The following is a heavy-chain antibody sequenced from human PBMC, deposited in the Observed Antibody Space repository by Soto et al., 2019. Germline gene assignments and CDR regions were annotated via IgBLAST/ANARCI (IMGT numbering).Heavy chain of an antibody. CDR3: ATWHEREHAYDV. Sequence: VQLVESGGGVVQPGSSLRLSCVASGLTISGKKYVAWVRQAPGKGLEWVSALYDVDGSFYADSVKGRFTTSSDSSKTTVYLQMNDLRPDDTAVYYCATWHEREHAYDVWGQGTTVTVSS. J-gene: IGHJ3*01. CDR2: LYDVDGS. D-gene: IGHD1-1*01. CDR1: GLTISGKKY. V-gene: IGHV3-66*01.